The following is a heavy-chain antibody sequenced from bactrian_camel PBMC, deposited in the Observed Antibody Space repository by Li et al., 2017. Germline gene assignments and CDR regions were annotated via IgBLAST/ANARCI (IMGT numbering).Heavy chain of an antibody. J-gene: IGHJ4*01. CDR2: TVTAGGSI. CDR1: GFASATFGHPC. Sequence: HVQLVEYGGGSAHAGGSLKLSCVASGFASATFGHPCMAWFRQAPGKEREGVAATVTAGGSIDYADSVKGRFTISQDNAKNTLSLVMDHLKPEDSGTYYCAVDLRVHGYSCGRLALTWDGKGTQVTVS. D-gene: IGHD1*01. V-gene: IGHV3S1*01.